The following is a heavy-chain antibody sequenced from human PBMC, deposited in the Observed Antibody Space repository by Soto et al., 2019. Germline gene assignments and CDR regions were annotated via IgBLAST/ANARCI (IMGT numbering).Heavy chain of an antibody. Sequence: PSETLSLTCAVYGGSFSGYYWSWIRQPPGKGLEWIGEINHSGSTNYNPSLKSRVTISVDTSKNQFSLKLSSVTAADTAVYYCARGKRITMVRGVTARGGPFDYWGQGTLVTAPQ. J-gene: IGHJ4*02. CDR3: ARGKRITMVRGVTARGGPFDY. V-gene: IGHV4-34*01. CDR1: GGSFSGYY. CDR2: INHSGST. D-gene: IGHD3-10*01.